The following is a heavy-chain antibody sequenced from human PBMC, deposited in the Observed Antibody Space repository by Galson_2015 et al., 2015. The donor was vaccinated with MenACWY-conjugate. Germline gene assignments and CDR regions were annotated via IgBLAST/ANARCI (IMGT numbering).Heavy chain of an antibody. Sequence: SVKVSCKVSGYTLTELSMHWVRQAPGKGLEWMGGFDPEDGETIYAQKFQGRVTMTEDTSTDTAYMELSSLRSEDTAVYYCATDRRRINHWDFWSGYYFWGQGTLVTVSS. V-gene: IGHV1-24*01. D-gene: IGHD3-3*01. CDR1: GYTLTELS. J-gene: IGHJ4*02. CDR3: ATDRRRINHWDFWSGYYF. CDR2: FDPEDGET.